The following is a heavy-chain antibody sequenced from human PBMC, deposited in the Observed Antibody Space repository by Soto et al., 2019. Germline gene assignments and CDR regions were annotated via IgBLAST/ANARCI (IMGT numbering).Heavy chain of an antibody. CDR3: AREGYCSGGSCSSGGYYYYMDV. Sequence: GGSLRLSCAASGFTLSSYSMNWVRQAPGKGLEWVSSISSSSSYIYYADSVKGRFTISRDNAKNSLYLQMNSLRAEDTAVYYCAREGYCSGGSCSSGGYYYYMDVWGKGTTVTVSS. CDR1: GFTLSSYS. V-gene: IGHV3-21*01. J-gene: IGHJ6*03. D-gene: IGHD2-15*01. CDR2: ISSSSSYI.